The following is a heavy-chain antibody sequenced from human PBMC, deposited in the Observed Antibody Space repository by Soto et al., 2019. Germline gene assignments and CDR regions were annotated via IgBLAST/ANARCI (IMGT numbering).Heavy chain of an antibody. D-gene: IGHD2-2*01. V-gene: IGHV3-23*01. Sequence: GGSLRLSCAASGFTFSSYAMSWVRQAPGKGLEWVSAISGSGGSTYYADSVKGRCTISRDNSKNTLYLQMNSLRAEDTAVYYCAKDLSNIVVVPAADFDYWGQGTLVTVSS. J-gene: IGHJ4*02. CDR2: ISGSGGST. CDR1: GFTFSSYA. CDR3: AKDLSNIVVVPAADFDY.